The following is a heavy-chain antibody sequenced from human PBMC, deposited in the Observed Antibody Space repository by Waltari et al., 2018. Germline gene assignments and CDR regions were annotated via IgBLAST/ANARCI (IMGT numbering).Heavy chain of an antibody. D-gene: IGHD3-22*01. CDR3: ASYSYDSSGYYFFDY. CDR2: ISSSSSTI. Sequence: DVQLVESGGGLVQPGGSLRLSCAASGFTFSSYSMNWVRQAPGKGLEWVPYISSSSSTIYYADSVKGRFTISRDNAKNSLYLQMNSLRAEDTAVYYCASYSYDSSGYYFFDYWGQGTLVTVSS. J-gene: IGHJ4*02. CDR1: GFTFSSYS. V-gene: IGHV3-48*01.